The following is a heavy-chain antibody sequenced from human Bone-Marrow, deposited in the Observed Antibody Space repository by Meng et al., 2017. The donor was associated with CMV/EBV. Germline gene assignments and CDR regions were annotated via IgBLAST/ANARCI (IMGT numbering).Heavy chain of an antibody. CDR1: GFTFGDYA. CDR2: IRSKAYGGTT. D-gene: IGHD6-6*01. CDR3: TRGHSSSSIYIDY. V-gene: IGHV3-49*04. Sequence: GESLKISCTASGFTFGDYAMSWVRQAPGKGLEWVGFIRSKAYGGTTEYAASVKGRFTISRDDSKSIAYLQMNSLKTEDTAVYYWTRGHSSSSIYIDYWGQGTLVTVSS. J-gene: IGHJ4*02.